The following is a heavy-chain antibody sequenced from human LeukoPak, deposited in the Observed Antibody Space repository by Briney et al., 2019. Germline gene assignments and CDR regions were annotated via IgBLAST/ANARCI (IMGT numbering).Heavy chain of an antibody. Sequence: PGGSLRLSCAASGFTFSSYEMNWVRQAPGKGLEWVSYISSSGSTIYYADSVKGRFTISRDNAKNSLYLQMNSLRAEDTAAYYCARGAGYSSGWYPGWFDPWGQGTLVTVSS. J-gene: IGHJ5*02. CDR3: ARGAGYSSGWYPGWFDP. CDR2: ISSSGSTI. V-gene: IGHV3-48*03. D-gene: IGHD6-19*01. CDR1: GFTFSSYE.